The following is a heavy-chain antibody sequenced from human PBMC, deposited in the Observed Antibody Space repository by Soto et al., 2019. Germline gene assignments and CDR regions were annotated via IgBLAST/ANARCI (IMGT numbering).Heavy chain of an antibody. CDR3: ASLELQLVSFDI. Sequence: SETLSLTCAVYGGSFSGYYWSWIRQPPGKGLEWIGEINHSGSTNYNPSLKSRVTISVDTSKNQFSLKLSSVTAADTAVYYCASLELQLVSFDIWGQGTMVTVSS. J-gene: IGHJ3*02. CDR1: GGSFSGYY. CDR2: INHSGST. V-gene: IGHV4-34*01. D-gene: IGHD6-6*01.